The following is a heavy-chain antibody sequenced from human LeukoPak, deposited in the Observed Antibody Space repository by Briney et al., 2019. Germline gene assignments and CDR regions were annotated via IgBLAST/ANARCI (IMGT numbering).Heavy chain of an antibody. D-gene: IGHD2-15*01. Sequence: SETLSLTCTVSGGSISSSSYYWGWIRQPPGKGLEWIGSIYYSGSTYYNPSLKSRVTISVDTSKNQFSLKLSSVTAADTAVYYCARGGKGYCSGGSCYNDYWGQGTLVTVSS. CDR1: GGSISSSSYY. CDR3: ARGGKGYCSGGSCYNDY. V-gene: IGHV4-39*07. CDR2: IYYSGST. J-gene: IGHJ4*02.